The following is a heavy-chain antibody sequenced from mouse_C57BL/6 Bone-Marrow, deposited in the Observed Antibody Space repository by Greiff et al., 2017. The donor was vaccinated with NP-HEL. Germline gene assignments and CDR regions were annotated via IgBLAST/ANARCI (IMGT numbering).Heavy chain of an antibody. CDR3: ERYDYSNVHWYFDV. Sequence: EVKLVESGPGLAKPSQTLSLTCSVTGYSITSDYWNWIRKFPGNKLEYMGYISSSGSTYYNPSLKSRISITRDTSKNQYYLQLNSVTTEDTATYYCERYDYSNVHWYFDVWGTGTTVTVSS. V-gene: IGHV3-8*01. CDR2: ISSSGST. CDR1: GYSITSDY. D-gene: IGHD2-5*01. J-gene: IGHJ1*03.